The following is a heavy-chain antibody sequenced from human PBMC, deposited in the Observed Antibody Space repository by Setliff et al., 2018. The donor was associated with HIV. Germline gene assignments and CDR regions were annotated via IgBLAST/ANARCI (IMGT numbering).Heavy chain of an antibody. V-gene: IGHV4-31*03. CDR2: IYYSGST. CDR1: GGSISSGVYY. J-gene: IGHJ5*02. Sequence: PSETLSLTCTVSGGSISSGVYYWNWIRHHPGKGLEWIGYIYYSGSTYYNPSLKSRLTMSVDPSKNQFSLKLRSVTAADTAVYYCVRAEYSSSSDWFAPWGQGALVTVSS. D-gene: IGHD6-6*01. CDR3: VRAEYSSSSDWFAP.